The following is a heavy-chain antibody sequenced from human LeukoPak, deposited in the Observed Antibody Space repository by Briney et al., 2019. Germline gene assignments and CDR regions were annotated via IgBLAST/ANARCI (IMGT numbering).Heavy chain of an antibody. V-gene: IGHV4-34*01. J-gene: IGHJ4*02. Sequence: PSETLSLTCAVYGGSFSGYCWSWIRQPPGKGLEWIGEINHSGSTNYNPSLKSRVTISVDTSKNQFSLKLSSVTAADTAVYYCARESYIAVAGRRYSSNDYWGQGTLVTVSS. CDR3: ARESYIAVAGRRYSSNDY. CDR2: INHSGST. D-gene: IGHD6-19*01. CDR1: GGSFSGYC.